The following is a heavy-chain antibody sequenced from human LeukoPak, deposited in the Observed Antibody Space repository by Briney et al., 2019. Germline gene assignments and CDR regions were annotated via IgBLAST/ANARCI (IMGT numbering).Heavy chain of an antibody. V-gene: IGHV3-21*01. CDR3: AREDHCGSTSCPTKY. J-gene: IGHJ4*02. CDR2: TSSSSSYI. Sequence: GGSLRLSCAASGFTFSSYSMNWVRQAPGKGLEWVSSTSSSSSYIYYADSVKGRFTISRDNAKNSLYLQMNSLRAEDTAVYYCAREDHCGSTSCPTKYWGQGTLVTVSS. CDR1: GFTFSSYS. D-gene: IGHD2-2*01.